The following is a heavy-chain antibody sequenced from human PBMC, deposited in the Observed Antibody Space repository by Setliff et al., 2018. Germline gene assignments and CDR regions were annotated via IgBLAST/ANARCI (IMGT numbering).Heavy chain of an antibody. J-gene: IGHJ4*02. D-gene: IGHD1-26*01. V-gene: IGHV1-18*01. Sequence: ASVKVSCKTSGYIFISYGISWVRLAPGQGLEWMGWISAYNGNTNYAQKLQGRVTMTTDTSTTTAYMELRSLRSDDTAVYYCARDVSADSGSYFSLPLPGFLDYWGQGTLVTVSS. CDR1: GYIFISYG. CDR2: ISAYNGNT. CDR3: ARDVSADSGSYFSLPLPGFLDY.